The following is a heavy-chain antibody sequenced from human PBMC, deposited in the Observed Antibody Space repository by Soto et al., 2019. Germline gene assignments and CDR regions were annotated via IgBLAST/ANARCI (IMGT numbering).Heavy chain of an antibody. D-gene: IGHD2-15*01. CDR2: ISGSGGTT. CDR1: GFTFSSYA. J-gene: IGHJ6*02. Sequence: GGSLRLSCAASGFTFSSYAMSWVRQAPGKGLEWVSAISGSGGTTYYADSVKGRFTISRDNSNNTLYLQMNSLRAEDTALYYYAKGREGGNRGYYYYGMDVWGQGTTVTVSS. V-gene: IGHV3-23*01. CDR3: AKGREGGNRGYYYYGMDV.